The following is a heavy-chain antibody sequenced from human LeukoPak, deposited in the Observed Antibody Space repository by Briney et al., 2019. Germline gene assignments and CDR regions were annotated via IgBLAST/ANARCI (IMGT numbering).Heavy chain of an antibody. V-gene: IGHV3-48*02. CDR3: ARGSSLDN. D-gene: IGHD3-16*02. Sequence: GGPLRLSCAAYGFTFSSFNMNWVRQAPGKGLEWVSYISSSSSTIYYRDSVKGRFTISRDNAKNSLYLQMSSLRDEDTAVYYCARGSSLDNWGQGALVTVSS. J-gene: IGHJ4*02. CDR1: GFTFSSFN. CDR2: ISSSSSTI.